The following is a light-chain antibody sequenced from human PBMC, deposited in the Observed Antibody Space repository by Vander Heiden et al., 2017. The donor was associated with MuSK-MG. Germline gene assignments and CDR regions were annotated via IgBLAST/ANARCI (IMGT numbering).Light chain of an antibody. CDR2: GAS. V-gene: IGKV3-15*01. CDR3: QQYNNWPLT. CDR1: QRVSSN. Sequence: ELVMTQSPATLSVSPRERATLSSSASQRVSSNLAWYQQKPGQAPRLLIYGASTRATGIPARFSGSGSGTEFTLTISSLQSEDFAVYYCQQYNNWPLTFGRGTKLEIK. J-gene: IGKJ2*01.